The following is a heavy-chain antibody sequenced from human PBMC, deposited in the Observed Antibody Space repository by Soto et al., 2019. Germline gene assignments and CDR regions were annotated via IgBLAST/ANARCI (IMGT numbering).Heavy chain of an antibody. CDR2: ISYDGSNK. V-gene: IGHV3-30*18. Sequence: GGSMRLSCVASGFTFSSYGRHWDRQAPGKGLEWVAVISYDGSNKYYADSVKGRFTISRDNSKNTLYLQMNSLRAEDTAVYYCAKALYDFWSGYYQYYYYYGMDVWGQGTTVTVSS. J-gene: IGHJ6*02. CDR1: GFTFSSYG. CDR3: AKALYDFWSGYYQYYYYYGMDV. D-gene: IGHD3-3*01.